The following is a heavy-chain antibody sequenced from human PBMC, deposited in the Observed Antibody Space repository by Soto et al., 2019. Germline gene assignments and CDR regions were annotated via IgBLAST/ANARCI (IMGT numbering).Heavy chain of an antibody. V-gene: IGHV1-18*01. CDR3: ARGPRYSYGQGGYYFDY. CDR2: ISPYNGNT. Sequence: QVQLVQSGAEVKKPGAPVKVSCKAPGYTFTSYGISWVRQAPGQGLEWMGWISPYNGNTNYAQQLRGRVIMTTDTATSTAYMELRSLRSDDTAVYYCARGPRYSYGQGGYYFDYWGQGTLVTVSS. CDR1: GYTFTSYG. J-gene: IGHJ4*02. D-gene: IGHD5-18*01.